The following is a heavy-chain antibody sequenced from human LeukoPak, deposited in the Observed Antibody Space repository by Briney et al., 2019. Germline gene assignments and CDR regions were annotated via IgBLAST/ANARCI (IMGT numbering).Heavy chain of an antibody. CDR1: GGSISSYY. Sequence: PSETLSLTCTVSGGSISSYYWSWIRQPPAKGLEWSGYIYYSGSTNYNPSLKSRVTISVDTSKNQFSLKLRSVTAADTAVYYCARVRQQLVLGWFDPWGQGTLVTVSS. CDR2: IYYSGST. J-gene: IGHJ5*02. CDR3: ARVRQQLVLGWFDP. D-gene: IGHD6-13*01. V-gene: IGHV4-59*01.